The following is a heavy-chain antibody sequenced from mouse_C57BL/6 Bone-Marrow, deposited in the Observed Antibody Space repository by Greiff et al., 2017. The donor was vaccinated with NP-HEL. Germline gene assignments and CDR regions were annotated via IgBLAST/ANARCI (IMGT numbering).Heavy chain of an antibody. Sequence: VQLTESGGDLVKPGGSLKLSCAASGFTFSSYGMSWVRQTPDKRLEWVATISSGGSYTYYPDSVKGRVTISRDNAKNTLYLHMSSLKSEDTAMYYCARRGYYAMDYWGQGTAVTVSS. CDR1: GFTFSSYG. CDR2: ISSGGSYT. J-gene: IGHJ4*01. V-gene: IGHV5-6*01. CDR3: ARRGYYAMDY.